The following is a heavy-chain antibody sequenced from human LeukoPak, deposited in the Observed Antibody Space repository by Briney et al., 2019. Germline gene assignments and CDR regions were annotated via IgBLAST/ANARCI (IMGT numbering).Heavy chain of an antibody. V-gene: IGHV3-66*04. CDR1: GFTVSSNY. J-gene: IGHJ4*02. CDR3: ARRMCSGDSCYFDY. CDR2: IYSGGST. Sequence: PGGSLRLSCAASGFTVSSNYMSWVRQAPGKGLEWVSVIYSGGSTYYADSVKGRFTISRDNSKNTLYLQMNSLRAEDTAVYYCARRMCSGDSCYFDYWGQGTLVTVSS. D-gene: IGHD2-15*01.